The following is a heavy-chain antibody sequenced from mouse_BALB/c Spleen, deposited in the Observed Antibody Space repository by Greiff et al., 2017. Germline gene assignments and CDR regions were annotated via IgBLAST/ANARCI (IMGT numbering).Heavy chain of an antibody. D-gene: IGHD4-1*01. Sequence: EVKLVESGGGLVQPGGSLKLSCAASGFTFSSYTMSWVRQTPEKRLEWVAYISNGGGSTYYPDTVKGRFTISRDNAKNTLYLQMSSLKSEDTAMYYCARQDWDGAMDYWGQGTSVTVSS. J-gene: IGHJ4*01. CDR3: ARQDWDGAMDY. CDR1: GFTFSSYT. CDR2: ISNGGGST. V-gene: IGHV5-12-2*01.